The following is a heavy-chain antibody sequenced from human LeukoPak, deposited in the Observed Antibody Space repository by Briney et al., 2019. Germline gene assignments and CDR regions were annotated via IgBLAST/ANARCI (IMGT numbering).Heavy chain of an antibody. D-gene: IGHD6-13*01. Sequence: QTGGSLRLSCAASGFTFSSYWMHWVRQAPGKGLEWVSAISGSGGSTYYADSVKGRFTISRDNSKNTLYLQMNSLRAEDTAVYYCAKVCELAYFDYWGQGTLVTVSS. CDR3: AKVCELAYFDY. J-gene: IGHJ4*02. V-gene: IGHV3-23*01. CDR1: GFTFSSYW. CDR2: ISGSGGST.